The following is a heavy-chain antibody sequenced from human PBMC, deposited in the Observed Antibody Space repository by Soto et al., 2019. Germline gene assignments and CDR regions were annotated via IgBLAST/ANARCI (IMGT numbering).Heavy chain of an antibody. V-gene: IGHV4-59*08. CDR1: GGSISSYY. D-gene: IGHD4-17*01. Sequence: SETLSLTCTVSGGSISSYYWSWIRQPPGKGLEWIGYIYYSGSTNYNPSLKSRVTISVDTSKNQFSLKLSSVTAADTAVYYCARRYGGTIDNWGQGTLVNVSS. CDR3: ARRYGGTIDN. CDR2: IYYSGST. J-gene: IGHJ4*02.